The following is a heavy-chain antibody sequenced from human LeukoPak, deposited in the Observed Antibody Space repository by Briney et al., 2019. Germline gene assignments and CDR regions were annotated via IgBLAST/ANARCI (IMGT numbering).Heavy chain of an antibody. J-gene: IGHJ3*02. CDR1: GYSFTSYW. Sequence: HGESLKISCKGSGYSFTSYWIGWVRQMPGKGLEWRGIIYPGDSDTRYSPSFQGQVTISADQSISTAYLQWSSLKASDSAMYYCATNTMFRGIHAFDIWGQGTMVTVFS. CDR3: ATNTMFRGIHAFDI. D-gene: IGHD3-10*01. V-gene: IGHV5-51*01. CDR2: IYPGDSDT.